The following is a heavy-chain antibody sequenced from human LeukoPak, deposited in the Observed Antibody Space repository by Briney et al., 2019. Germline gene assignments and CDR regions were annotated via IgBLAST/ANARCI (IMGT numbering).Heavy chain of an antibody. J-gene: IGHJ2*01. CDR3: ARATGNFLHWYFDL. V-gene: IGHV4-34*01. Sequence: PPETLSLTCAVYGGSFSGYYWSWIRQPPGKGLEWIGEINHSGSTNYNPSLKSRVTISVDTSKNQFSLKLSSVTAADTAVYYCARATGNFLHWYFDLWGRGTLVTVSS. D-gene: IGHD4-4*01. CDR2: INHSGST. CDR1: GGSFSGYY.